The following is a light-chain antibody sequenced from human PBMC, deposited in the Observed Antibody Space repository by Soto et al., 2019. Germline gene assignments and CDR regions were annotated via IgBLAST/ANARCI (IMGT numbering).Light chain of an antibody. CDR3: QQYGYLVT. CDR1: QSITNNY. Sequence: EIVLTQSPGTLSLSPWERATLSCRASQSITNNYSAWYQQKPGWAHRLLIYGASSRATGIPDRFSGSGSGTDFTLTISRLEPEDFAMYYCQQYGYLVTFGGGTKVDIK. CDR2: GAS. V-gene: IGKV3-20*01. J-gene: IGKJ4*01.